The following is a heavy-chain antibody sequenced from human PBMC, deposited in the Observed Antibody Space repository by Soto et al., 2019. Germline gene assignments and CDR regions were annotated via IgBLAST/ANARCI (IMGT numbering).Heavy chain of an antibody. CDR1: GGTFSSYT. J-gene: IGHJ6*03. V-gene: IGHV1-69*08. CDR2: IIPILGIA. Sequence: QVQLVQSGAEVKKPGSSVKVSCKASGGTFSSYTISWVRQAPGQGLEWMGRIIPILGIANDAQKFQGRVTMNADKSTSTADMELSSLRSEDTAVYYCARDYADYYYMDVWGKGTTVTVSS. CDR3: ARDYADYYYMDV. D-gene: IGHD4-17*01.